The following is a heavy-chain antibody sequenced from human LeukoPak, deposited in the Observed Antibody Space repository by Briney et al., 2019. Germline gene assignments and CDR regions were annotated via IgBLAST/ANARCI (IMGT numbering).Heavy chain of an antibody. D-gene: IGHD3-10*01. CDR3: ARDLTMVRGVRDPPNWFDP. V-gene: IGHV4-39*07. J-gene: IGHJ5*02. CDR1: GGSISSSSYY. CDR2: IYYSGST. Sequence: PSETLSLTCTVSGGSISSSSYYWGWIRQPPGKGLEWIGSIYYSGSTYYNPSLKSRVTISVDTSKNQFSLKLSSVTAADTAVYYCARDLTMVRGVRDPPNWFDPWGQGTLVTVSS.